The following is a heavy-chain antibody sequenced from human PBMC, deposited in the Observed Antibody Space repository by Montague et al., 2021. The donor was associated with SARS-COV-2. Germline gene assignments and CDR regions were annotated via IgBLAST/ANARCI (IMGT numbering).Heavy chain of an antibody. D-gene: IGHD2-21*02. V-gene: IGHV4-39*01. J-gene: IGHJ4*02. CDR3: VCGGDYTVCGRVDY. Sequence: SETLSLTCTVSGGSINTDCYYWVWLRQPPRQGLEWIVCISCSSNTSSTPSLRSRVTLSVYTSKNQFSLRLSSVTAAATAVYSCVCGGDYTVCGRVDYWGQGTLVTVSS. CDR1: GGSINTDCYY. CDR2: ISCSSNT.